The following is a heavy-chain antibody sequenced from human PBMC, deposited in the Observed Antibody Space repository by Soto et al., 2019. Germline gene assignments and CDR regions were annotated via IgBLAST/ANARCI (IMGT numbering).Heavy chain of an antibody. CDR2: ISGNGVST. J-gene: IGHJ4*02. Sequence: TGGSLRLSCAASGFTFSSYAMTWVRQAPGKGLEWVSGISGNGVSTYYADSVNGRFTISRDNSKNTLYLQMNSLRVEDTALYYCAKQRVNFDYWGQGTLVTVSS. CDR3: AKQRVNFDY. V-gene: IGHV3-23*01. CDR1: GFTFSSYA.